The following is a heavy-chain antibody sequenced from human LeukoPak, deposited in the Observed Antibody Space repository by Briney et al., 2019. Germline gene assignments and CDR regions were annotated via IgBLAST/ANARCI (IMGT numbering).Heavy chain of an antibody. V-gene: IGHV3-20*04. CDR3: ARGREDTATARY. J-gene: IGHJ4*02. D-gene: IGHD5-18*01. CDR2: INWNGGST. CDR1: GFTFDDYG. Sequence: SGGSLRLSCAASGFTFDDYGVSWVRQAPGKGLEWVSGINWNGGSTGYADSVKGRFTISRDNAKNSLYLQMNSLRAEDTALYYCARGREDTATARYWGQGTLVTVSS.